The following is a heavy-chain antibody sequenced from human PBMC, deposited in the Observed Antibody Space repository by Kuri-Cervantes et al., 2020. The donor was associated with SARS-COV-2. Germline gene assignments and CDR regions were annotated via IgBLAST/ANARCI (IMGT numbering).Heavy chain of an antibody. Sequence: SVKVSCKASGGTFSSYAISWVRQAPGQGLEWMGGIIPIFGTANYARKFQGRVTITADESTSTAHMELSSLRSEDTAVYYCARDRVVPGDYYYYGMDVWGQGTTVTVSS. CDR2: IIPIFGTA. D-gene: IGHD2-15*01. V-gene: IGHV1-69*13. J-gene: IGHJ6*02. CDR3: ARDRVVPGDYYYYGMDV. CDR1: GGTFSSYA.